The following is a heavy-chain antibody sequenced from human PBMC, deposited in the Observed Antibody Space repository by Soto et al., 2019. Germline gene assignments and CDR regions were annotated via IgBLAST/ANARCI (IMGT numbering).Heavy chain of an antibody. V-gene: IGHV3-30*03. D-gene: IGHD6-13*01. Sequence: VQLLESGGGLVQPGGSLRLSCAASGFTFSSYAMSWVRQAPGKGLGWVAVISYDGSNKYYADSVKGRFTISRDNSKNTLYLQMNSLRAEDTAVYYCATSLTPAAGTWWFDPWGQGTLVTVSS. J-gene: IGHJ5*02. CDR2: ISYDGSNK. CDR3: ATSLTPAAGTWWFDP. CDR1: GFTFSSYA.